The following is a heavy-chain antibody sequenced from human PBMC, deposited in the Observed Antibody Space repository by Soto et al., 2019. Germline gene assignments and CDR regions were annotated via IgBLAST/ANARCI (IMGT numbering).Heavy chain of an antibody. Sequence: GASVKLSCKASGYALTGNYMHWVRQAPGQGLEWMGWINPNSGGTNYAQKFQGRVTMTRDTSISTAYMELSRLRSDDTAVYYCARVKAVVAAPQTTRYNWFDPWGQGTLVTVSS. D-gene: IGHD2-15*01. V-gene: IGHV1-2*02. J-gene: IGHJ5*02. CDR2: INPNSGGT. CDR3: ARVKAVVAAPQTTRYNWFDP. CDR1: GYALTGNY.